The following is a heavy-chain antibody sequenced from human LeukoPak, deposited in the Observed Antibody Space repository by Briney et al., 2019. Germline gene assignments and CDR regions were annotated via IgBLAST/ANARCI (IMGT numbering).Heavy chain of an antibody. D-gene: IGHD6-19*01. Sequence: GGSLRLSCAASGFTFNSYAMYWDRQAPGKGLEWVSGIFGSGGSAHYADSVKGRFTIFRDNSKNTVYLQMNSLRAEDTAVYYCAKTTTGYSSGRYPGWPVDYWGQGTLVTVSS. V-gene: IGHV3-23*01. J-gene: IGHJ4*02. CDR3: AKTTTGYSSGRYPGWPVDY. CDR1: GFTFNSYA. CDR2: IFGSGGSA.